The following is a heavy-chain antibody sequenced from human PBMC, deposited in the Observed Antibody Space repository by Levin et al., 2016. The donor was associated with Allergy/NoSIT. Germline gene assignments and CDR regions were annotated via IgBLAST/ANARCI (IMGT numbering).Heavy chain of an antibody. D-gene: IGHD6-19*01. Sequence: GGSLRLSCAASGFTFSDHYMDWVRQAPGKGLEWVGRSRNKANSYTTEYAASVKGRFTVSRDDSKNSLLLHMNSLRVEDTAVYYCARDRSSGWYAGDPYYYYGMDVWGQGTTVTVSS. V-gene: IGHV3-72*01. J-gene: IGHJ6*02. CDR1: GFTFSDHY. CDR2: SRNKANSYTT. CDR3: ARDRSSGWYAGDPYYYYGMDV.